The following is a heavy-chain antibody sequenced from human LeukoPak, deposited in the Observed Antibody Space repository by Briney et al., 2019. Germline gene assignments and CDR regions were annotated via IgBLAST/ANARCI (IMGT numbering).Heavy chain of an antibody. V-gene: IGHV3-64*01. CDR1: GFTFSSYA. J-gene: IGHJ4*02. Sequence: GSLRLSCAASGFTFSSYAMHWVRQAPGKGLEYVSAISSNGGSTYYANSVKGRFTISRDNSKNTLYLQMGSLRAEDMAVYYCARVSQSRLDYWGQGTLVTVSS. CDR2: ISSNGGST. CDR3: ARVSQSRLDY.